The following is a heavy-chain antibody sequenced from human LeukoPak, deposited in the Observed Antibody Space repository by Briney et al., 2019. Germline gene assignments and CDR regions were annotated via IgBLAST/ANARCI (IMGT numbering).Heavy chain of an antibody. Sequence: ASVKVSCKASGYTFTGYYMHWVRQAPGQGLEWMGWINPNSGGTNYAQKFQGRVTMTRDTSISTAYMELSRLRSDDTAVYYCARPVDTAMAYYGMDVWGQGTTVTVSS. CDR3: ARPVDTAMAYYGMDV. V-gene: IGHV1-2*02. D-gene: IGHD5-18*01. CDR1: GYTFTGYY. CDR2: INPNSGGT. J-gene: IGHJ6*02.